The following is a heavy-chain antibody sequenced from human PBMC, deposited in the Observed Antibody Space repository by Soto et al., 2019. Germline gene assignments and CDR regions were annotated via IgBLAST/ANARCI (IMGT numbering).Heavy chain of an antibody. D-gene: IGHD2-2*01. CDR2: IKSKTDGGTT. J-gene: IGHJ6*02. Sequence: GGSMRLPFRASGCTFSNAWMTWGRQSPGKGMEWVGRIKSKTDGGTTDYAAPVKGRFTISRDDSKNTLYLQMNSLKTEDTAVYYCTTGATSRVKGYCYGIDVWGQGTTVTVSS. CDR1: GCTFSNAW. CDR3: TTGATSRVKGYCYGIDV. V-gene: IGHV3-15*01.